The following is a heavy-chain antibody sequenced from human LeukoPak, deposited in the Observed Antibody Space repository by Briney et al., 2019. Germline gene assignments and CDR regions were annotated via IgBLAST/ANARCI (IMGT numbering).Heavy chain of an antibody. CDR2: IYYSGST. J-gene: IGHJ5*02. Sequence: SETLSLTCTVSGGSISSSSYYWGWIRQPPGKGLEWIGSIYYSGSTYYNPSLKSRVTISVDTSKNQFSLKLSSVTAADTAVYYCARPYSSSWYGWFDPWGQGTLVTVSS. V-gene: IGHV4-39*01. CDR1: GGSISSSSYY. D-gene: IGHD6-13*01. CDR3: ARPYSSSWYGWFDP.